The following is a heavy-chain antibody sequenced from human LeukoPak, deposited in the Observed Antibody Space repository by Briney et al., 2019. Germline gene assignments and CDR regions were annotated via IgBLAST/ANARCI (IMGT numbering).Heavy chain of an antibody. CDR1: GFNFDDYA. J-gene: IGHJ6*02. D-gene: IGHD6-13*01. V-gene: IGHV3-9*01. CDR3: AKSGISSQGRAYGMDV. Sequence: PGGSLRLSCAASGFNFDDYAMHWVRQAPGKGLEWVSGISWNSGSIGYADSVKGRFTISRNNAKNSLYLQMNSLRAEDTAFYYCAKSGISSQGRAYGMDVWGQGTTVTASS. CDR2: ISWNSGSI.